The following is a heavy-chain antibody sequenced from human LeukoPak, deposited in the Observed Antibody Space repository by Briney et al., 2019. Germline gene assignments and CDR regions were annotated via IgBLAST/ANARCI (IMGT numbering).Heavy chain of an antibody. Sequence: GGSLRLSCAASGFTVSSNCMTWVRQAPGKGLEWVSTLYNGGSPHYADSVKGRFTISSDKSKNTLFLQMNSLRAEDTAVYYCARAQDYCSGGSCYGYFQHWGQGSLVTVSS. J-gene: IGHJ1*01. D-gene: IGHD2-15*01. CDR2: LYNGGSP. CDR1: GFTVSSNC. V-gene: IGHV3-53*01. CDR3: ARAQDYCSGGSCYGYFQH.